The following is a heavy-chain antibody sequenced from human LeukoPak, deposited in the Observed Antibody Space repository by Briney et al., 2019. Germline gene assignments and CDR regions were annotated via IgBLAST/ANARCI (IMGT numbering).Heavy chain of an antibody. CDR2: ISTYNGLT. J-gene: IGHJ4*02. D-gene: IGHD3-16*02. Sequence: ASVKVSCKASGYTFTGYYMHWVRQAPGQGPEWMGWISTYNGLTNYTQKFQGRVTMTTDTFTNTAYMELRSLRSDDTAVYYCVRDGARRLGILSFRIGYWGQGTLVTVSS. CDR1: GYTFTGYY. V-gene: IGHV1-18*04. CDR3: VRDGARRLGILSFRIGY.